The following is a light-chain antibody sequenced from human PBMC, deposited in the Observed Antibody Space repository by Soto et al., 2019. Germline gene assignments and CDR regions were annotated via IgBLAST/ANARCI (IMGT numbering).Light chain of an antibody. Sequence: EIVLTQSPGTLSLPPGERASLSCRASQSVISSYLAWYQQKPGQAPRLLIYGASNRATGIPDRFSGSGSGTDFTLTISRLEPEDFAMYFCQQYHSSPPTFTFGQGTKLEI. CDR3: QQYHSSPPTFT. CDR2: GAS. CDR1: QSVISSY. J-gene: IGKJ2*01. V-gene: IGKV3-20*01.